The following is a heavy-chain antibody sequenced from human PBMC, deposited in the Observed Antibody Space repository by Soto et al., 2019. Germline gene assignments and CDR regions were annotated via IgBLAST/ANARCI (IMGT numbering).Heavy chain of an antibody. Sequence: QVQLVESGGGVVQPGRSLRLSCAASGFTFSSYGMHWVRQAPGKGLEWVAVIWYDGSNKYYADSVKGRFTISRDNSKNTLYLQMTMLRVEDTAVYYCARGYSEDDYGEVGYFDYWCQGPLVTVSS. J-gene: IGHJ4*02. CDR3: ARGYSEDDYGEVGYFDY. CDR1: GFTFSSYG. V-gene: IGHV3-33*01. CDR2: IWYDGSNK. D-gene: IGHD4-17*01.